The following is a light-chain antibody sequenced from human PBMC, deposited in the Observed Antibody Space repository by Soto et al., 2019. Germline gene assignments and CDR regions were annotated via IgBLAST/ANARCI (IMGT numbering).Light chain of an antibody. CDR2: GVS. Sequence: QSVLTQPASVSGSPGQSIAISCPGTSTDIGAYNYVSWFQQHPGKAPKLIIHGVSERPSRLSYRFSGSKSGNTASLTISGLQAEDEADYYCSSYTTSSLYVFGTGTKLTVL. V-gene: IGLV2-14*03. J-gene: IGLJ1*01. CDR1: STDIGAYNY. CDR3: SSYTTSSLYV.